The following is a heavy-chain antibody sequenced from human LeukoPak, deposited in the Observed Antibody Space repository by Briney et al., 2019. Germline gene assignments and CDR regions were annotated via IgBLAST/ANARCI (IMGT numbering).Heavy chain of an antibody. D-gene: IGHD3-22*01. V-gene: IGHV4-39*01. CDR3: ARLGASSGYYDY. CDR2: IYSRGTT. J-gene: IGHJ4*02. Sequence: PSETLSLTCTVSGGSISNSGYYWGWIRQPPGKGLEWIGSIYSRGTTYYNPSLKGRVTISLDTSKNQFSLKLSSGTAADTAVYYCARLGASSGYYDYWGQGTLVTVSS. CDR1: GGSISNSGYY.